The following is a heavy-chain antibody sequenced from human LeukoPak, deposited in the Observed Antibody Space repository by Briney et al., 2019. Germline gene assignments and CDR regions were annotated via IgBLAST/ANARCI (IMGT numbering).Heavy chain of an antibody. CDR2: IYSGGTT. Sequence: GGSLSLSCAASGFTVSTNYMSWVRQAPGKGLEWVSVIYSGGTTYYADSVKGRFTISRDNSKNTLYLQMNSLRAEDTAVYYCARGRGGSRSDCWGQGTLVTVSS. V-gene: IGHV3-66*01. CDR1: GFTVSTNY. CDR3: ARGRGGSRSDC. D-gene: IGHD6-13*01. J-gene: IGHJ4*02.